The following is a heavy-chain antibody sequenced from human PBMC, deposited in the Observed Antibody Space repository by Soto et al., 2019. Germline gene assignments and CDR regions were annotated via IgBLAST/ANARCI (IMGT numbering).Heavy chain of an antibody. Sequence: SVKVSCKASGGTFSSYTISWVRQAPGQGLEWMGRIIPILGIANYAQKFQGRVTIARDTSTSTVYMELSSLSSEDTAIYYCVCSPGLGIYLFFDYWGQGTLVTVSS. CDR1: GGTFSSYT. CDR3: VCSPGLGIYLFFDY. CDR2: IIPILGIA. J-gene: IGHJ4*02. D-gene: IGHD7-27*01. V-gene: IGHV1-69*02.